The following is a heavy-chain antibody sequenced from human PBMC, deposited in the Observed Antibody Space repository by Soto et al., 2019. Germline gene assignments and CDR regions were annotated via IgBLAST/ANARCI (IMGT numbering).Heavy chain of an antibody. CDR2: ISYDGSNK. V-gene: IGHV3-30*18. CDR3: AKGSPAIFPWFDY. J-gene: IGHJ4*02. Sequence: GGSLRLSCAASGFTFSSYGMHWVRQAPGKGLEWVAVISYDGSNKYYADSVKGRFTISRDNSKNTLYLQMNSLRAEDTAVYYCAKGSPAIFPWFDYWGQGTLVTVSS. CDR1: GFTFSSYG. D-gene: IGHD3-3*01.